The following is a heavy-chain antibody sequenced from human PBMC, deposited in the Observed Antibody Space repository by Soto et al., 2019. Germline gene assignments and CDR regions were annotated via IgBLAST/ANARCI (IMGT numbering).Heavy chain of an antibody. CDR1: GHTFTGYH. V-gene: IGHV1-2*02. Sequence: ASVKVSCKAPGHTFTGYHMHWVRPPLGQGLERMGWINPNSGGTNYAQKFKGRVTMTRDTSMSTAYMDLRRLKSDDTAVYDCATRRLLRGGYFSMDVWGQGTTVTVSS. CDR2: INPNSGGT. J-gene: IGHJ6*02. D-gene: IGHD2-15*01. CDR3: ATRRLLRGGYFSMDV.